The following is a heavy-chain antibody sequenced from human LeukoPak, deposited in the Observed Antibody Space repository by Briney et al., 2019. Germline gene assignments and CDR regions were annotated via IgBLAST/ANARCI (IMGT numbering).Heavy chain of an antibody. CDR2: ISSWGSTI. CDR1: GFTFSSYE. D-gene: IGHD1-14*01. CDR3: ARGGYHHGFDI. V-gene: IGHV3-48*03. Sequence: GGSLRLSCVVSGFTFSSYEMNWVRQAPGKGLEWVSYISSWGSTIDYLDSVKGRFTISRDNAKNSLYLQMNSLRAEDTAVYYCARGGYHHGFDIWGQGTMVTVSS. J-gene: IGHJ3*02.